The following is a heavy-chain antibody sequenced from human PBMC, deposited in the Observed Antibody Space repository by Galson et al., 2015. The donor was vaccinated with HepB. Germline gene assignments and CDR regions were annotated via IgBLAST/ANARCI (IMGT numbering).Heavy chain of an antibody. V-gene: IGHV3-48*02. CDR2: ISSTDNTI. CDR1: GFTFSTYA. J-gene: IGHJ4*02. D-gene: IGHD6-19*01. Sequence: SLRLSCAASGFTFSTYAMNWVRQAPGKGLEWVSYISSTDNTIYYADSVKGRFTTSRDNAKNSLYLQMNSLRDEDTAVYYCARESYSVAVAGLFDYWGQGTLVTVSS. CDR3: ARESYSVAVAGLFDY.